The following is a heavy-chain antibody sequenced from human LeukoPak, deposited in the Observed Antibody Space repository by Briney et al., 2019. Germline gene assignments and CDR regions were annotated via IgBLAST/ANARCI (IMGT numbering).Heavy chain of an antibody. V-gene: IGHV3-7*01. CDR1: GFTLSSYW. D-gene: IGHD3-3*01. Sequence: GGALRLSCVASGFTLSSYWMSWVRQAPGKGLEWVANIDGDGSTEAYVDSLKGRFTISRDNAKNALYLQMNNLRVEDTAVYYCARGGAAFAESVYWGQGTLVTVSS. CDR2: IDGDGSTE. J-gene: IGHJ4*02. CDR3: ARGGAAFAESVY.